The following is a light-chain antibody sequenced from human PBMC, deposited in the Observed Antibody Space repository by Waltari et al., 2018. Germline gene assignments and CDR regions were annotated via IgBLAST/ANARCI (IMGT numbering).Light chain of an antibody. V-gene: IGLV2-14*03. J-gene: IGLJ2*01. CDR2: NVS. Sequence: QSALTQPSSVSGSPGPSITISCTRTSSAIGGYDYFSWYQQHAGKVPKLMIHNVSHRPSGVSNRFSGSKSGNTASLTISGLQAEDEADYYCSSYTSARTVVFGGGTKVTVL. CDR1: SSAIGGYDY. CDR3: SSYTSARTVV.